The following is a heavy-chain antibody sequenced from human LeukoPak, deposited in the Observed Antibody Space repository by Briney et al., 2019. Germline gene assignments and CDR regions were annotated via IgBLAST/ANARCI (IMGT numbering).Heavy chain of an antibody. CDR3: AKDLTFESSGSVIEN. Sequence: PGGSLTLSCAASGFTFEDFTMHWGRQVPGETLEWGSRVSWDGTAYYSDSLKGRFTISRDNGETSLYLQMDPLRTEDTAFYYCAKDLTFESSGSVIENWGLGALVTVSS. CDR1: GFTFEDFT. V-gene: IGHV3-43*01. D-gene: IGHD3-22*01. CDR2: VSWDGTA. J-gene: IGHJ4*02.